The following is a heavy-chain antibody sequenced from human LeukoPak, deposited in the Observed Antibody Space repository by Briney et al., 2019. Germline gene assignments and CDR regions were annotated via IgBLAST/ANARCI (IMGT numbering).Heavy chain of an antibody. CDR2: INPNSGGT. D-gene: IGHD6-19*01. J-gene: IGHJ6*03. V-gene: IGHV1-2*02. CDR3: ATQAVAGPGNYYYYMDV. Sequence: ASVKVSCKASGYTFTGYYMHWVRQAPGQGLEWMGWINPNSGGTNYAQKFQGRVTMTRDTSISTAYMELSRLRAEDTAVYYCATQAVAGPGNYYYYMDVWGKGTTVTVSS. CDR1: GYTFTGYY.